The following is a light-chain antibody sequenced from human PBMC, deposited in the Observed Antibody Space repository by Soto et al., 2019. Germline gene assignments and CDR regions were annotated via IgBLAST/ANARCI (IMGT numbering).Light chain of an antibody. CDR3: MQGTHWPYT. Sequence: DVVMTQSPLSLPVTLGQPASISCRSSQSLVYTDGSTHLSWFQQRPGQSPRRLIYKVSDRDSGVPDRFSGSGSGTDFTLKISRVEAEDVGIYYCMQGTHWPYTFCQGTKLEIK. CDR1: QSLVYTDGSTH. V-gene: IGKV2-30*01. J-gene: IGKJ2*01. CDR2: KVS.